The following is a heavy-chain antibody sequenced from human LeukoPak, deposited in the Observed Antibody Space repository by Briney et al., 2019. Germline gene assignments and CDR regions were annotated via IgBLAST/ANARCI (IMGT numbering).Heavy chain of an antibody. CDR1: GYTFTGYY. Sequence: ASVKVSCKASGYTFTGYYMHWVRQAPGQGLEWMGWINPNSGDTKYAQKFQGRVTMTRDTSISTAYMELSRLRSDDTAVYYCARASYYYDSSGYPGYYFDYWGQGTLVTVSS. V-gene: IGHV1-2*02. CDR3: ARASYYYDSSGYPGYYFDY. J-gene: IGHJ4*02. CDR2: INPNSGDT. D-gene: IGHD3-22*01.